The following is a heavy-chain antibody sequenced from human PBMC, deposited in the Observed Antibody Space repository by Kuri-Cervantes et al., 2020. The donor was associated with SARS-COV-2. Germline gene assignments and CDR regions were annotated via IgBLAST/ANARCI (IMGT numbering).Heavy chain of an antibody. V-gene: IGHV4-31*03. J-gene: IGHJ6*02. CDR2: MYYSGST. CDR3: ARVDYAGNYYYYGMDV. CDR1: GGSISSGGYY. D-gene: IGHD4-17*01. Sequence: SETLSLTCTVSGGSISSGGYYWSWIRQHPGKGLEWIGYMYYSGSTYYNPSLKSRVTISVDTSKNQFALKLTSVTAADTAVYYCARVDYAGNYYYYGMDVWGQGTTVTVSS.